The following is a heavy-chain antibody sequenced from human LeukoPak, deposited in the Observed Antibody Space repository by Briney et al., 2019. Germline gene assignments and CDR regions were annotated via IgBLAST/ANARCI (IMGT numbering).Heavy chain of an antibody. CDR1: GFTFRSSC. D-gene: IGHD6-13*01. J-gene: IGHJ6*02. CDR3: AKRHAAASKVTYDVDI. CDR2: ISYDGSNK. V-gene: IGHV3-30*18. Sequence: PGGSLRLSCAASGFTFRSSCSHWVRQAPGKGLEWVAVISYDGSNKYYADSVKGRFTISRDNSKNTLYLQMNSMRAEDTAVYYCAKRHAAASKVTYDVDIWGQGAPVTVSS.